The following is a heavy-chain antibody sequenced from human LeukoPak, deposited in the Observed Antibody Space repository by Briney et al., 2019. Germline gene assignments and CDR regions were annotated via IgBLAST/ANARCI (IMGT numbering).Heavy chain of an antibody. CDR3: ARDRGDY. CDR2: IYSGGST. V-gene: IGHV3-53*01. CDR1: GFTLSSNY. J-gene: IGHJ4*02. Sequence: GGSLRLSCAASGFTLSSNYMSWVRQAPGKGLEWVSVIYSGGSTYYADSVKGRFTISRDNSNNTLHLQMNSLRAEDTAVYYCARDRGDYWGQGTLVTVSS. D-gene: IGHD3-16*01.